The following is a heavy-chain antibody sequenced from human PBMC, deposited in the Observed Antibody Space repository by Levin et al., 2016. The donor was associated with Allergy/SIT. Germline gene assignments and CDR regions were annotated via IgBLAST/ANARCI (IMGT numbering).Heavy chain of an antibody. V-gene: IGHV1-46*01. CDR1: AYTFTNYY. D-gene: IGHD2-2*01. Sequence: ASVKVSCKASAYTFTNYYIHWVRQAPGQGLEWMGIMSPTGGGTKSAQKFQGRLTMTRDTSTSTVYMELSSLRSEDTAIYFCARVASHCGSSSCYVGAYDVWGQGTTVTVSS. J-gene: IGHJ3*01. CDR3: ARVASHCGSSSCYVGAYDV. CDR2: MSPTGGGT.